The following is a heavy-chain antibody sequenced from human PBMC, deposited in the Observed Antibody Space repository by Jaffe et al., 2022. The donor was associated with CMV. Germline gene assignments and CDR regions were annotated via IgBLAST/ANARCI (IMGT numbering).Heavy chain of an antibody. CDR1: GFTFSSYA. Sequence: EVQLLESGGGLVQPGGSLRLSCAASGFTFSSYAMSWVRQAPGKGLEWVSAISGSGGSTYYADSVKGRFTISRDNSKNTLYLQMNSLRAEDTAVYYCAKWSGYSYGYKLYGMDVWGQGTTVTVSS. D-gene: IGHD5-18*01. CDR2: ISGSGGST. J-gene: IGHJ6*02. CDR3: AKWSGYSYGYKLYGMDV. V-gene: IGHV3-23*01.